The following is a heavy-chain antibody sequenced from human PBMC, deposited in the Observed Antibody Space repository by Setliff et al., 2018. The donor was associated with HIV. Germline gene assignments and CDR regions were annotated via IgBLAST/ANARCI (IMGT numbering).Heavy chain of an antibody. CDR2: INGYNGNT. Sequence: ASVKVSCKTSGYTFTNFAISWVRQAPGQGLEWMGWINGYNGNTNYAQNFQGRVTMTTDTTSSTAYMELRSLRSDDTAMYYCARGATYYYDSSGYYSLLADAFDIWGQGTMVTVSS. CDR1: GYTFTNFA. V-gene: IGHV1-18*01. CDR3: ARGATYYYDSSGYYSLLADAFDI. J-gene: IGHJ3*02. D-gene: IGHD3-22*01.